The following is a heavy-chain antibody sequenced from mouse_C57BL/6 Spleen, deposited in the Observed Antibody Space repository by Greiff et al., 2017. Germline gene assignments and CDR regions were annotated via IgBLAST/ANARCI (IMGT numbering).Heavy chain of an antibody. D-gene: IGHD1-1*01. CDR2: ISSGSSTI. J-gene: IGHJ2*01. CDR1: GFTFSDYG. V-gene: IGHV5-17*01. Sequence: EVKLVESGGGLVKPGGSLKLSCAASGFTFSDYGMHWVRQAPEKGLEWVAYISSGSSTIYYADTVKGRFTISRDNAKNTLFLQMTSLRSEDTAMYYCARGGHITTVVPLLDYWGQGTTLTVSS. CDR3: ARGGHITTVVPLLDY.